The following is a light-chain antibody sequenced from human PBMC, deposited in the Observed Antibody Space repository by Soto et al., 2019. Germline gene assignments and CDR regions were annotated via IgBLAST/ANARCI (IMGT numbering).Light chain of an antibody. CDR1: QSGYNNY. CDR2: GAS. CDR3: QQYGLPPHS. J-gene: IGKJ2*01. V-gene: IGKV3-20*01. Sequence: EIVLTQSPGTLSLSPGERATLSCRASQSGYNNYLAWYQQKPGQTPRLLVNGASNRATGIPDRFSGGGSGTDFTLTSSSLEPEDFAVYYCQQYGLPPHSFGQGTRVEIK.